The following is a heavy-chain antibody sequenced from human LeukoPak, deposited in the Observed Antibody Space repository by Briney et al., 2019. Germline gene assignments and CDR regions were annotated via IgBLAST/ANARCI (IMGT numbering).Heavy chain of an antibody. CDR3: ARAGTDYYDSSAEGAFDI. Sequence: ETLSLTCTVSGGSISSYYWSWIRQPAGKGLEWIGRIYTSGSTNCNPSLKSRVTMSVDTSKNQFSLKLSSVTATDTAVYYCARAGTDYYDSSAEGAFDIWGQGTMVTVSS. CDR1: GGSISSYY. D-gene: IGHD3-22*01. CDR2: IYTSGST. V-gene: IGHV4-4*07. J-gene: IGHJ3*02.